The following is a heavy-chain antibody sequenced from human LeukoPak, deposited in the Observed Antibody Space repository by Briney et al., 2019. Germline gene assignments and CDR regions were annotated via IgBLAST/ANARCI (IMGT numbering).Heavy chain of an antibody. CDR2: ISAYNGNT. CDR1: GYTFTSYG. J-gene: IGHJ4*02. Sequence: ASVKVSCKASGYTFTSYGISWVRQAPGQGLEWMGWISAYNGNTNYAQKLQGRVTMTTDTSTSTAYMELRSLRSDDTAVYYCARDGVGSGSYPRPFNYWGQGTLVTVSS. D-gene: IGHD3-10*01. V-gene: IGHV1-18*01. CDR3: ARDGVGSGSYPRPFNY.